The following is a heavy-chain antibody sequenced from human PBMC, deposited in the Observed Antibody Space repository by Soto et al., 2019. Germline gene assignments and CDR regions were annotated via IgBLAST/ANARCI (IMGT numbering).Heavy chain of an antibody. J-gene: IGHJ4*02. Sequence: QVQLVESGGGLVEPGGSLRLSCAVSGFTFSDYYMSWIRQAPGKGLAWVAYISSSGSNTNYADSVKGRFTISRDNADNSRYLQMNSLRAEDTAVYYCARYCTSTATNCYSAYWGQGALVTVSS. CDR1: GFTFSDYY. CDR3: ARYCTSTATNCYSAY. CDR2: ISSSGSNT. V-gene: IGHV3-11*05. D-gene: IGHD1-26*01.